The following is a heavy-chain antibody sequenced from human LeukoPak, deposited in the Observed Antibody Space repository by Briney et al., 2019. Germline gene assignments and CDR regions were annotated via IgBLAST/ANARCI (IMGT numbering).Heavy chain of an antibody. CDR3: ARFVAVAGTGG. CDR2: ISSSSSYI. V-gene: IGHV3-21*01. D-gene: IGHD6-19*01. CDR1: GFTFSSYS. J-gene: IGHJ4*02. Sequence: GGSLRLSCAASGFTFSSYSMNWVRQAPGKGLEWVSSISSSSSYIYYADSVKGRFTISRDNAKNSLYLQMNSLRAEDTAVYYCARFVAVAGTGGWGQGTLVTVSS.